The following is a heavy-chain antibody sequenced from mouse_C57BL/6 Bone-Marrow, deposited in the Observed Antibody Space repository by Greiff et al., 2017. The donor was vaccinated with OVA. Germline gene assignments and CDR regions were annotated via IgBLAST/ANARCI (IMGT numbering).Heavy chain of an antibody. CDR2: SRNKANDYTT. V-gene: IGHV7-1*01. CDR1: GFTFSDFY. CDR3: ARDGTTVDAMDY. Sequence: EVQRVESGGGLVQSGRSLRLSCATSGFTFSDFYMEWVRQAPGKGLEWIAASRNKANDYTTEYSASVKGRFIVSRDTSQSILYLQMNALRAEDAAIYYCARDGTTVDAMDYWGQGTSVTVSS. J-gene: IGHJ4*01. D-gene: IGHD1-1*01.